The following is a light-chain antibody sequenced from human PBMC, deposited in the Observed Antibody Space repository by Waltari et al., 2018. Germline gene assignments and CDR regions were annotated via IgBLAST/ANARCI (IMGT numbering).Light chain of an antibody. CDR1: YAFTNS. J-gene: IGKJ1*01. V-gene: IGKV1-NL1*01. CDR2: AAS. Sequence: DIQMTQSPSSLSASIGDRVTITCRASYAFTNSLAWYQQKPGKAPKLLLYAASRLESGVPSRFSGSGSGTDHTLTISSLQPEDFATYYCQQYWSIPWTFGQGTKVEI. CDR3: QQYWSIPWT.